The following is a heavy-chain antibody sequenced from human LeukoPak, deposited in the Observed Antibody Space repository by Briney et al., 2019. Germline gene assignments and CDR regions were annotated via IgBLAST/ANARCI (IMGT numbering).Heavy chain of an antibody. Sequence: VASVKVSCKASGYSFTGYYMHWVRQAPGQGLEWMGWINPNSGDTKYAQKFQGRVTMTRDTSISTAYMELTRLRSDDTAVYYCARDLMPTLYRESSPQINYYYYYMDVWGKGTTVTVSS. CDR2: INPNSGDT. J-gene: IGHJ6*03. V-gene: IGHV1-2*02. CDR3: ARDLMPTLYRESSPQINYYYYYMDV. D-gene: IGHD5-12*01. CDR1: GYSFTGYY.